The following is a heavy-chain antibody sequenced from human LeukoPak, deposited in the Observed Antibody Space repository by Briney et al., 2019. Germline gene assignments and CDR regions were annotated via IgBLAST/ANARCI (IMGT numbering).Heavy chain of an antibody. Sequence: PGGSLRLSCAASGFTFSDYYMSWIRQAPGKGLEWVSHISTSGSSIYYADSVKGRFTISRDNAKNSLFLQMNSLRDEDTAVYYCARVEGLQSRSPRYSMDVWGKGTTVTVSS. J-gene: IGHJ6*03. CDR2: ISTSGSSI. D-gene: IGHD4-11*01. V-gene: IGHV3-11*04. CDR1: GFTFSDYY. CDR3: ARVEGLQSRSPRYSMDV.